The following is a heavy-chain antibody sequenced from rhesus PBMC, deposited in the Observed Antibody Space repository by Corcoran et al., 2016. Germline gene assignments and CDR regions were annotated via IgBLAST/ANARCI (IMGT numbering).Heavy chain of an antibody. CDR2: IYGGSGRT. CDR3: ARDECLDWLPSFDY. D-gene: IGHD3-3*01. CDR1: GGSIRGSYL. V-gene: IGHV4S7*01. J-gene: IGHJ4*01. Sequence: VQLQESGPGVVKPSETLSLPCAVSGGSIRGSYLWSWIRAPPGKGLAWIGSIYGGSGRTSYNPSLKSLVIISMDTSKNQFSLKLSAVTAADTAVYYCARDECLDWLPSFDYWGQGVLVTVSS.